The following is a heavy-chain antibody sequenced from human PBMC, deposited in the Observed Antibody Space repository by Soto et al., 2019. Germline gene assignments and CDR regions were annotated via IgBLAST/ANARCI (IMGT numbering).Heavy chain of an antibody. V-gene: IGHV1-69*13. Sequence: SVKVSCKASGGTFSSYAISWLRQARQQGLEWMGWIVPIFGTGNYAQKFQGRVTITADESTSTAYMELSSLRSEDTAVYYCASEAATGIYYYGMDVWGQGTTVTVSS. J-gene: IGHJ6*02. CDR3: ASEAATGIYYYGMDV. CDR2: IVPIFGTG. CDR1: GGTFSSYA. D-gene: IGHD6-13*01.